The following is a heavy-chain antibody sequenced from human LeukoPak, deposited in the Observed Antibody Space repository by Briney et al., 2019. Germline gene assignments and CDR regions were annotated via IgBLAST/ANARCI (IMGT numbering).Heavy chain of an antibody. CDR2: IYPGDSDT. D-gene: IGHD6-13*01. CDR1: GYSFTSYW. CDR3: ARLVRISSTPRPSWFDP. Sequence: GESLKISCKASGYSFTSYWIGWVRQMPGKGLGWMGIIYPGDSDTRYSPSFQGQVTISADKSVSTAYLQWSSLKPSDTAMYYCARLVRISSTPRPSWFDPWGQGTLVTVSS. V-gene: IGHV5-51*01. J-gene: IGHJ5*02.